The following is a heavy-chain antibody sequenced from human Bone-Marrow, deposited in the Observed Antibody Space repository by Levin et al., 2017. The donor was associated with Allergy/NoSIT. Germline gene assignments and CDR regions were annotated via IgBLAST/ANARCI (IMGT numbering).Heavy chain of an antibody. CDR1: GFTFDDYA. J-gene: IGHJ6*02. V-gene: IGHV3-9*01. D-gene: IGHD6-19*01. Sequence: PGGSLRLSCAASGFTFDDYAMHWVRQAPGKGLEWVSGISWNSGSIGYADSVKGRFTISRDNAKNSLYLQMNSLRAEDTALYYCAKSKAVAGTFYYYGMDVWGQGTTVTVSS. CDR2: ISWNSGSI. CDR3: AKSKAVAGTFYYYGMDV.